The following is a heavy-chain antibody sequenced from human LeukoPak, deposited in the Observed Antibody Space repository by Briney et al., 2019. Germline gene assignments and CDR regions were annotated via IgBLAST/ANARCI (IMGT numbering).Heavy chain of an antibody. D-gene: IGHD6-13*01. CDR2: INHSGST. V-gene: IGHV4-34*01. CDR3: AREGSYSSSWFGGNWFDP. CDR1: GGSFSGYY. J-gene: IGHJ5*02. Sequence: SETLSLTCAVYGGSFSGYYWSWIRQPPGKGLEWIGEINHSGSTNYNPSLKSRVTMSVDTSKNQFSLKLSSVTAADTAVYYCAREGSYSSSWFGGNWFDPWGQGTLVTVSS.